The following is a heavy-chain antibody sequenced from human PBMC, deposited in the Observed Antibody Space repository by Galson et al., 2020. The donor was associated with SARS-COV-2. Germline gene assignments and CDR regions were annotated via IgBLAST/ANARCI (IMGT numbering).Heavy chain of an antibody. CDR2: IFYDGSDK. V-gene: IGHV3-33*01. J-gene: IGHJ4*02. CDR1: GFTFSSHA. Sequence: GESLKISCAASGFTFSSHAIHWVRQAPGKGLEWVAQIFYDGSDKYYGDSVKGRFTISRDSSKNMVYLQMNNLKVDDTAVYYCAREGQLSSGWAFDYWGQGTLVTVSS. D-gene: IGHD6-19*01. CDR3: AREGQLSSGWAFDY.